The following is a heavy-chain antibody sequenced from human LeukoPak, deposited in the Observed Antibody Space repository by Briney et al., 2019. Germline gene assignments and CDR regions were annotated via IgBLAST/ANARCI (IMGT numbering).Heavy chain of an antibody. CDR2: ISGSGGST. J-gene: IGHJ6*04. CDR1: GFTFSSYA. Sequence: GGSLRLSCAASGFTFSSYAMSWVRQAPGKGLEWVSAISGSGGSTYYADYVKGRFTISRDNSKNTLYLQMNSLRAEDTAVYYCAKKTRYFDWSTAYYYYYGMDVWGKGTTVTVSS. V-gene: IGHV3-23*01. CDR3: AKKTRYFDWSTAYYYYYGMDV. D-gene: IGHD3-9*01.